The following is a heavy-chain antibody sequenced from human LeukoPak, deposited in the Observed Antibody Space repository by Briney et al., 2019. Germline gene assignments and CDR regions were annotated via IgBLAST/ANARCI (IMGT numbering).Heavy chain of an antibody. CDR1: GGSISSHY. D-gene: IGHD5-24*01. Sequence: SETLSLTCTVSGGSISSHYWSWIRQPPGKGLEWIGYIYYSGSTNYNPSLKSRVTMSVDTSKTPFSLRLSSVTAADTAVYYCAREGDGYKSAAYAFDIWGQGTMVTVSS. CDR2: IYYSGST. J-gene: IGHJ3*02. CDR3: AREGDGYKSAAYAFDI. V-gene: IGHV4-59*11.